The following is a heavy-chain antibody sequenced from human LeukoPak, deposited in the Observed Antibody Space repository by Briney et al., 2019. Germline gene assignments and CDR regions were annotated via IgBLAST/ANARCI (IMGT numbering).Heavy chain of an antibody. CDR1: GGSMRSYY. CDR2: IYTTGTT. CDR3: GRDGYTASYYSLDF. V-gene: IGHV4-4*07. J-gene: IGHJ4*02. D-gene: IGHD1-26*01. Sequence: SSETLSLTCTVSGGSMRSYYWSWIRQAAGKGLESIGRIYTTGTTNYNPSLKSRVTMSVDMSKNQFSLRLRSVTAADTAVYFCGRDGYTASYYSLDFWGPGIQVNVSS.